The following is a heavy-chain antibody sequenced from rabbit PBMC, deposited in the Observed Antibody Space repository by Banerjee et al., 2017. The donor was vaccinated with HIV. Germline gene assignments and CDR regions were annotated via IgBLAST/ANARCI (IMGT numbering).Heavy chain of an antibody. CDR2: IYPDYGTT. CDR1: GIDFSTYG. D-gene: IGHD5-1*01. CDR3: ARATGYGSTKYYPTRLDL. Sequence: EESGGDLVKPGASLTLSCKASGIDFSTYGISWVRQAPGKGLEWIAYIYPDYGTTDYATWVNGRFTISLDDAQNTVFLRMTSLTAADTATYFCARATGYGSTKYYPTRLDLWAQAPWSPS. V-gene: IGHV1S47*01. J-gene: IGHJ3*01.